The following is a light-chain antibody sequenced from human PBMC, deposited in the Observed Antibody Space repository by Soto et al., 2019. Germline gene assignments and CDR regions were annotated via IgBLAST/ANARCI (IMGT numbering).Light chain of an antibody. J-gene: IGLJ1*01. Sequence: QSALTQPASVSGSPGQSITISCTGTSSDVGNYNLVSWYQQHPGKAPKLMIYEVSYRPSGVSNRFSGSKSGNTASLTISVIQAEDEDDYYCNSYTTSSTRVFGTGTKLTVL. V-gene: IGLV2-14*02. CDR3: NSYTTSSTRV. CDR1: SSDVGNYNL. CDR2: EVS.